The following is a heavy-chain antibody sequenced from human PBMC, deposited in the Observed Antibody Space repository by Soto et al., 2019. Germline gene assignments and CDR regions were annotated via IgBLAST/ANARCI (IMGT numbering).Heavy chain of an antibody. J-gene: IGHJ6*02. CDR1: GFTLSSAE. V-gene: IGHV3-48*03. CDR3: SRDKGDKVAYGMDV. Sequence: EVQLVESGGGLVQPGGSLVLSCRASGFTLSSAEMNWVRQAPGKGLEWVSYINTGGVTIYADSVKGRFTISRDDAQNSLLLQMNSLRAEDTAVYYCSRDKGDKVAYGMDVWGQGNTVTVSS. CDR2: INTGGVTI. D-gene: IGHD3-16*01.